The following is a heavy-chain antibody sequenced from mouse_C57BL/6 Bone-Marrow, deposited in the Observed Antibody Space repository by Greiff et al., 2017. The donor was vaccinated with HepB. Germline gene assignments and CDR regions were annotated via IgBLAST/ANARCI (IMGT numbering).Heavy chain of an antibody. J-gene: IGHJ2*01. Sequence: QVQLQQSGAELARPGASVKLSCKASGYTFTSYGISWVKQRTGQGLEWIGEIYPRSGNTYYNEKFKGKATLTADKSSSTAYMELRSLTSEDSAVYFCARCPLFYYYGYFDCWGRGTTLTVSS. V-gene: IGHV1-81*01. D-gene: IGHD1-1*01. CDR3: ARCPLFYYYGYFDC. CDR1: GYTFTSYG. CDR2: IYPRSGNT.